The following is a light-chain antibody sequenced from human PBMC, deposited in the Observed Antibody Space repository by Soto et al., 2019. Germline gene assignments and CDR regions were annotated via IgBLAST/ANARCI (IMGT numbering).Light chain of an antibody. CDR3: SSYGSTSTRYV. Sequence: QSVLTQPASVSGSPGQSITISCTGTSSDVGGYNYVSWYQQHPGKAPKLMIYEVSNRPSGVSNRFSGSKSGNTASLTISGLQAEDVADYFCSSYGSTSTRYVFGTGTKLTVL. V-gene: IGLV2-14*01. J-gene: IGLJ1*01. CDR2: EVS. CDR1: SSDVGGYNY.